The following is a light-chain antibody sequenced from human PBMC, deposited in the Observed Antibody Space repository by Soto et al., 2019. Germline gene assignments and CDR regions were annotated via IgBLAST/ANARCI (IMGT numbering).Light chain of an antibody. CDR3: SSYTSSSTVV. J-gene: IGLJ2*01. V-gene: IGLV2-14*01. CDR2: EVS. CDR1: SSDVGGYHY. Sequence: QSALTQPASESGSPGQSITISCTGTSSDVGGYHYVSWYQQHPGKAPKLMIYEVSNRSSGVSNRFSGSKSGNTASLTISGLQAEDEADYYCSSYTSSSTVVFGGGTKLTVL.